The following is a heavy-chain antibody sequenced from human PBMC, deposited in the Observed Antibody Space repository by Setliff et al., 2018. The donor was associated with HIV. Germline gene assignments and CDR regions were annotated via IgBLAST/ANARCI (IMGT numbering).Heavy chain of an antibody. J-gene: IGHJ4*02. V-gene: IGHV4-39*07. CDR1: GGSIRSTSYY. CDR2: IYYSGST. D-gene: IGHD5-18*01. CDR3: ASGYNYAYSDY. Sequence: SETLSLTCTVSGGSIRSTSYYWGWIRQPPGKGLEWIGSIYYSGSTYSNPSLKSRVTMSIDTSKNQLSLKLRSVTAADTAVYYCASGYNYAYSDYWGQGTLVTVSS.